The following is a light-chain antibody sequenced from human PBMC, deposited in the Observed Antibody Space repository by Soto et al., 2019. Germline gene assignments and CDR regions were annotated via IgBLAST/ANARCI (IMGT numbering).Light chain of an antibody. J-gene: IGKJ3*01. Sequence: DIQMTQSPSTLSASVGDRVTITCRASQSINSWLAWYQQKPGKAPRLLIYRASSLEGGVPSRFSGSGSGAEFTLTISSRQPDDFATYYCQHYDSYSGTFGPGTKVDIK. CDR2: RAS. CDR1: QSINSW. V-gene: IGKV1-5*03. CDR3: QHYDSYSGT.